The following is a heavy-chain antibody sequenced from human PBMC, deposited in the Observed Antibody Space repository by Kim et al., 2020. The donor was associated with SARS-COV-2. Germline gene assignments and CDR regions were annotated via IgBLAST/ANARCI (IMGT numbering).Heavy chain of an antibody. CDR3: ARSRALLRYFDWLPYYYYGMDV. D-gene: IGHD3-9*01. Sequence: GGSLRLSCAASGFTFSSYAMHWVRQAPGKGLEWVAVISYDGSNKYYADSVKGRFTISRDNSKNTLYLQMNSLRAEDTAVYYCARSRALLRYFDWLPYYYYGMDVWGQGTTVTVSS. CDR2: ISYDGSNK. V-gene: IGHV3-30*04. J-gene: IGHJ6*02. CDR1: GFTFSSYA.